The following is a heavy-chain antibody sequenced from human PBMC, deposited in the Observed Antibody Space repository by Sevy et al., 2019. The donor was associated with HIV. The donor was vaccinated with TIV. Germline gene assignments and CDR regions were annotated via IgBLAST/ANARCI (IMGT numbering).Heavy chain of an antibody. CDR2: INPNSGGT. J-gene: IGHJ6*02. CDR1: GYTFTGYY. CDR3: ARAGGLRFLEWLLCPPTDYYGMDV. V-gene: IGHV1-2*06. Sequence: ASVKVSCKASGYTFTGYYMHWVRQAPGQGLEWMGRINPNSGGTNYAQKFQGRVTMTRDTSISTAYMELSRLRSDDTAVYYCARAGGLRFLEWLLCPPTDYYGMDVWGQGTTVTVSS. D-gene: IGHD3-3*01.